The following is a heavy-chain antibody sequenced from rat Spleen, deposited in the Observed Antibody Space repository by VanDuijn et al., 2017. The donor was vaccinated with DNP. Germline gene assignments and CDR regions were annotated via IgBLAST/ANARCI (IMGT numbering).Heavy chain of an antibody. CDR2: INSAGTT. D-gene: IGHD1-11*01. V-gene: IGHV3-3*01. CDR3: ARWTTEGMGFDY. CDR1: GYSITSSYR. J-gene: IGHJ2*01. Sequence: EVQLQESGPGLVKPSQSLSLICSVTGYSITSSYRWNWIRKFPGNKLEWMGSINSAGTTKYNPSLKGRISITSDTSKNQFFLQVNSVTTEDTATYYCARWTTEGMGFDYWGQGVMVTVSS.